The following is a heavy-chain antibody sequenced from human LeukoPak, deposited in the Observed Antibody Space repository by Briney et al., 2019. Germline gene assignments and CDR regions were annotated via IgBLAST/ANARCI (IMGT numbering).Heavy chain of an antibody. V-gene: IGHV4-59*12. CDR3: ARDFTTRNWFDP. Sequence: SETLSLTCTVSGGSISSYYWSWIRQPPGTGLEWIGCLYYICSTNYNPSLNSRVTISVDTSKNQFSLKLSSVTAADTAVYYCARDFTTRNWFDPWGQGTLVTVSS. D-gene: IGHD1-1*01. J-gene: IGHJ5*02. CDR2: LYYICST. CDR1: GGSISSYY.